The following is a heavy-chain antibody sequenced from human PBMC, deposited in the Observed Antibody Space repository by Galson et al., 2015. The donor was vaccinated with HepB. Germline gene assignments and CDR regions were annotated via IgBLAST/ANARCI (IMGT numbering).Heavy chain of an antibody. CDR2: INPNSGGT. CDR1: EYTFIGQY. Sequence: SVKVSCKASEYTFIGQYMHWVRQAPGQGLEWMGRINPNSGGTNYAQKFQGRVTMTRDTSISTAYMELSRLRSDDTAVYYCARDRSRAYGSGSYSGVWFDPWGQGTLVTVSS. J-gene: IGHJ5*02. CDR3: ARDRSRAYGSGSYSGVWFDP. V-gene: IGHV1-2*06. D-gene: IGHD3-10*01.